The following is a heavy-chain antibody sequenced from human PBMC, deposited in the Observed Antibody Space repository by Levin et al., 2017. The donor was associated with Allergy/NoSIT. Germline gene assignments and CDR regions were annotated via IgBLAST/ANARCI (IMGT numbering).Heavy chain of an antibody. CDR1: GGSISSYY. V-gene: IGHV4-59*01. Sequence: SETLSLTCTVSGGSISSYYWSWIRQPPGKGLEWIGYIYYSGSTNYNPSLKSRVTISVDTSKNQFSLKLSSVTAADTAVYYCARAHPILRYFDWHPDHFDYWGQGTLVTVSS. J-gene: IGHJ4*02. CDR2: IYYSGST. CDR3: ARAHPILRYFDWHPDHFDY. D-gene: IGHD3-9*01.